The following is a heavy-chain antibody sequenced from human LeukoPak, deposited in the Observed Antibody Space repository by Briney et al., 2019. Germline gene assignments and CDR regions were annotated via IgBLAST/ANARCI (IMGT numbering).Heavy chain of an antibody. Sequence: PSETLSLTCTVSGGSISSYYWSWIRQPPGKRLEWIGYIYYSGSTNYNPSLKSRVTISVDTSKNQFSLKLSSVTAADTAVYYCARAREWIQLRDAFDIWGQGTMVTVSS. V-gene: IGHV4-59*01. CDR2: IYYSGST. D-gene: IGHD5-18*01. J-gene: IGHJ3*02. CDR1: GGSISSYY. CDR3: ARAREWIQLRDAFDI.